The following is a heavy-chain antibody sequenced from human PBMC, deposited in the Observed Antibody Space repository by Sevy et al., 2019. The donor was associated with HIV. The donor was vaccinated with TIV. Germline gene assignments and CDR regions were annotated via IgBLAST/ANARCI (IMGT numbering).Heavy chain of an antibody. Sequence: GGSLSLSCAASGFTFSSYRMSWVRQSPERGLEWVDNINLDGSEKFYGDSVKGRFTVSRDNTKNLLYLQMNSLRVEDTAVYYCARNNAGGNPWVHWGQGTLVTVSS. V-gene: IGHV3-7*01. D-gene: IGHD1-1*01. J-gene: IGHJ4*02. CDR3: ARNNAGGNPWVH. CDR2: INLDGSEK. CDR1: GFTFSSYR.